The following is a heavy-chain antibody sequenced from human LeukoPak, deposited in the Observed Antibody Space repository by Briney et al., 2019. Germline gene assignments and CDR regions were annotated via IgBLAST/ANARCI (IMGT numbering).Heavy chain of an antibody. CDR2: IYTSGST. D-gene: IGHD3-22*01. CDR3: ARVMIAHWYFDP. V-gene: IGHV4-61*02. J-gene: IGHJ2*01. CDR1: GGSISSGSYY. Sequence: SETLSLTCTVSGGSISSGSYYWSWIRQPAGKGLEWIGRIYTSGSTNYNPSLKSRVTISVDTSKNQFSLKLSSVTAADTAVYYCARVMIAHWYFDPWGRGTLVTVSS.